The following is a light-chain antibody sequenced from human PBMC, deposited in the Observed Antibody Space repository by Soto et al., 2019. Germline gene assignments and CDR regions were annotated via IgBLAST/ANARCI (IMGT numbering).Light chain of an antibody. CDR2: GAS. CDR3: QQYDNWPSIT. CDR1: QSVSSY. Sequence: EIVMTQSPATLSVSPGERATLSCGASQSVSSYLAWYQQKPGQAPRLLIYGASTRATGIPARFSGSGSGTEFTLTICSLQSEDFAVYYCQQYDNWPSITFGQGTRLEIK. J-gene: IGKJ5*01. V-gene: IGKV3-15*01.